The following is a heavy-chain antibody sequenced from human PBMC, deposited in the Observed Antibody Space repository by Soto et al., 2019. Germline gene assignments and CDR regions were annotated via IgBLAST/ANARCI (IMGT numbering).Heavy chain of an antibody. CDR1: GFTFSSYW. J-gene: IGHJ6*02. D-gene: IGHD6-13*01. Sequence: GGSLRLSCAASGFTFSSYWMHWIRQAPGKGLVWVSRINSDGSSTYYADSVKGRFTISRDNSKNTLYLQMNSLRAEDTAVYYCASRHDSSSWYHYYYGMDVWGQGTTVTVSS. CDR3: ASRHDSSSWYHYYYGMDV. CDR2: INSDGSST. V-gene: IGHV3-74*01.